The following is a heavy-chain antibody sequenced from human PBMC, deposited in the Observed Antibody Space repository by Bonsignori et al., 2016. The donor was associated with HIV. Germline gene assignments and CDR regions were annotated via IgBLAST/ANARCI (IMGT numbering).Heavy chain of an antibody. V-gene: IGHV1-3*01. CDR2: INADNGKT. Sequence: QVQLVQSGGEVKKPGASVKVSCKASGFPFGSYGLHWVRQAPGQRLEWMGWINADNGKTKYSQKFQGRVTITRDASASTVYMELSSLTSEDTAVYYCARDLLSIGSYFDFWGQGTLVTVSS. CDR1: GFPFGSYG. CDR3: ARDLLSIGSYFDF. D-gene: IGHD1-26*01. J-gene: IGHJ4*02.